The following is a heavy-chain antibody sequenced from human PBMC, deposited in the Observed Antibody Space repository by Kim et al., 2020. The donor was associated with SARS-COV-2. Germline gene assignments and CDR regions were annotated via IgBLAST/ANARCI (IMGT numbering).Heavy chain of an antibody. D-gene: IGHD2-15*01. Sequence: YADSVKGRFTRSREDSESAMYLQMNSMRAEDTAMYYCAKNKFESGGPTEYWGQGDLVTVSS. J-gene: IGHJ4*02. CDR3: AKNKFESGGPTEY. V-gene: IGHV3-30*02.